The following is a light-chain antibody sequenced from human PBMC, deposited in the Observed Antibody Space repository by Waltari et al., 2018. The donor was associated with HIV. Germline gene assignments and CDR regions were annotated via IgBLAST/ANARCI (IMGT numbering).Light chain of an antibody. V-gene: IGKV1-39*01. J-gene: IGKJ5*01. CDR3: QQTYSVSIT. CDR2: GVS. CDR1: QHIKTF. Sequence: IQLTQSPSSLSASLGDKVTITCRASQHIKTFLNWYQVRPGKAPRVLVYGVSSLPTGVPSRFTGDVSGSDFTLTINNLQPEDFASYFCQQTYSVSITFGPGTRLEI.